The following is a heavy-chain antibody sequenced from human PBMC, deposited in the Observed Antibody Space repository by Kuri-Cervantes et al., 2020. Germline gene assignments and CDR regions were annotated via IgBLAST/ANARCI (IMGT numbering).Heavy chain of an antibody. CDR2: ISSSSSYI. D-gene: IGHD2-2*01. CDR3: ARRGLGYCSSTSCDYFDY. CDR1: GFTFSSYS. V-gene: IGHV3-21*01. J-gene: IGHJ4*02. Sequence: GGSLRLSCAASGFTFSSYSMNWVRQAPGKGLEWVSSISSSSSYIYYADSVKGRFTISRDNSKNTLYPQMNSLRAEDTAVYYCARRGLGYCSSTSCDYFDYWGQGTLVTVSS.